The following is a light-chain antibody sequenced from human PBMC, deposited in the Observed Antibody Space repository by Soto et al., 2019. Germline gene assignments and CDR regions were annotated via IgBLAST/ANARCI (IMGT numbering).Light chain of an antibody. J-gene: IGLJ2*01. CDR3: VTWDDSLNGWL. CDR2: RHN. V-gene: IGLV1-44*01. Sequence: QSVLTQPPSASGTPGQRVTISCSGSSSNIGSNAVNWYQQLPGTAPKLLIYRHNQRPSGVPDRFSGSKFGTSASLAISGLPCEDEGDYYCVTWDDSLNGWLFGGGTKLTVL. CDR1: SSNIGSNA.